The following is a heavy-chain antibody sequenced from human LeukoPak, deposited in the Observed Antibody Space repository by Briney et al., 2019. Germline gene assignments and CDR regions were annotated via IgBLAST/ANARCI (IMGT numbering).Heavy chain of an antibody. V-gene: IGHV4-38-2*02. J-gene: IGHJ6*03. Sequence: SETLSLTCTVSGYSLSSGYYWIWIRQPPGKGLEWIGSIYRSGSTNYNPSLKSRVTISVDTSKNQFSLKVSSVTAADTAVYYCARGDCSSTICYSPMDVWGKGTTVTVSS. CDR1: GYSLSSGYY. CDR3: ARGDCSSTICYSPMDV. D-gene: IGHD2-2*01. CDR2: IYRSGST.